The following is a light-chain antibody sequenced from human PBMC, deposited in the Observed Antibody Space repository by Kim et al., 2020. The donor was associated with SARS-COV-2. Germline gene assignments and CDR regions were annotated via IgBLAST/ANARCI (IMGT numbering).Light chain of an antibody. Sequence: ASVGDRVTITCRASQSISSWLAWYQQKPGKAPKLLIYDAASLESGVPSRFSGSGSGTEFTLTISSLQPDDFATYYCQQYNSYPWTFGQGTKVEIK. V-gene: IGKV1-5*01. CDR2: DAA. CDR1: QSISSW. CDR3: QQYNSYPWT. J-gene: IGKJ1*01.